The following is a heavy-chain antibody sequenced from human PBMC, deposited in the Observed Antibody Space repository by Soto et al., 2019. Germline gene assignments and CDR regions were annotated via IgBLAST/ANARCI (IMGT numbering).Heavy chain of an antibody. V-gene: IGHV4-31*03. J-gene: IGHJ5*02. CDR2: IFHSGST. Sequence: PSETLSLTCSVSRGFINSGGFYYSWIRQPPGEGLEWLGYIFHSGSTLYNPSLRGRLTLSADTSRNQLSLHLTSVTAADTAVYYCVRGGIAGHWFDPWGQGILVTVSS. CDR3: VRGGIAGHWFDP. CDR1: RGFINSGGFY. D-gene: IGHD2-15*01.